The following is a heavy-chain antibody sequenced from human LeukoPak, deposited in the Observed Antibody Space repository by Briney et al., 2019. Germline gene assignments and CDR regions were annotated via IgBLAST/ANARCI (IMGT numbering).Heavy chain of an antibody. Sequence: GGSLRLSCAASGFIFSSYSMNWVRQAPGKGLEWVSYIRSSGAPIHYADSVKGRFTISRDNAKNSVYQQMNSLRVEDTAVYYCVRDPEALDYWGPGTLVTVSS. J-gene: IGHJ4*02. CDR3: VRDPEALDY. CDR1: GFIFSSYS. CDR2: IRSSGAPI. V-gene: IGHV3-48*01.